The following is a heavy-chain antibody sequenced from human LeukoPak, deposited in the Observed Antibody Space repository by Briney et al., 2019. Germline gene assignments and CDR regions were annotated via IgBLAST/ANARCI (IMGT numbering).Heavy chain of an antibody. J-gene: IGHJ6*02. D-gene: IGHD5-24*01. CDR1: GFTFSSYA. CDR2: ISYDGSNK. Sequence: GGSLRLSCAASGFTFSSYAMHWVRQAPGKGLEWVAVISYDGSNKYYADSVKGRFTISRDSSKNTLYLQMNSLRAEDTAVYYCARDKAETYGMDVWGQGTTVTVSS. V-gene: IGHV3-30-3*01. CDR3: ARDKAETYGMDV.